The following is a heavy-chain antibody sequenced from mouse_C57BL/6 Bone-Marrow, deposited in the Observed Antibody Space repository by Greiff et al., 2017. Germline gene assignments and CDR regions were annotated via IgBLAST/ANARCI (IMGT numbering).Heavy chain of an antibody. CDR1: GYSFTDYN. CDR3: ARSSIYSWFAY. D-gene: IGHD2-12*01. CDR2: INPNYGTT. J-gene: IGHJ3*01. Sequence: EVKVVESGPELVKPGASVKISCKASGYSFTDYNMNWVKQSNGKSLEWIGVINPNYGTTSYNQKFKGKATLTVDQSSSTAYMQLNSLTSEDSAVYYCARSSIYSWFAYWGQGTLVTVSA. V-gene: IGHV1-39*01.